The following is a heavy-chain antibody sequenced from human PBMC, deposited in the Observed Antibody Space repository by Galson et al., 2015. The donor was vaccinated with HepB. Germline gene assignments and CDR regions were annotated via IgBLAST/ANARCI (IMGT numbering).Heavy chain of an antibody. Sequence: SLRLSCAASGFTFSSYSMNWVRQAPGKGLEWVSSISSSSSYIYYADSVKGRFTISRDNAKNSLYLQMNSLRAEDTAVYYCAREMVFWSGYIYFGGQGTLVTVSS. D-gene: IGHD3-3*01. V-gene: IGHV3-21*01. CDR3: AREMVFWSGYIYF. CDR1: GFTFSSYS. J-gene: IGHJ4*02. CDR2: ISSSSSYI.